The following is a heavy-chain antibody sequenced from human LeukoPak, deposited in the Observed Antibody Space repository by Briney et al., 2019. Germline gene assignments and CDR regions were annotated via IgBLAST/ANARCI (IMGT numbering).Heavy chain of an antibody. J-gene: IGHJ4*02. Sequence: GGSLRLSCAASGFTFRSYGMTWVRQAPGKGLERVSAISGSGDSTYYADSVKGRFTVSRDNSRNTLYLQMNSLRAGDTAVYYCAKSFRSTSLDYWGQGTLVTVSS. CDR2: ISGSGDST. CDR3: AKSFRSTSLDY. V-gene: IGHV3-23*01. CDR1: GFTFRSYG. D-gene: IGHD2-2*01.